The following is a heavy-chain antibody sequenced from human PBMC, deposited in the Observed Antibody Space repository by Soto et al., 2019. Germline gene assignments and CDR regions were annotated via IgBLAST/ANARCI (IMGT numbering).Heavy chain of an antibody. Sequence: QVQVKESGPGLVKPSETLSLTCTVSGGSITDYSWSWIRQSAGKGLEWLGRISINGNSHYHPSLRSRVTMSIEASKNQFSLNLRSVTAADTAVYYCARESGDNWTYVVDWGQGTLVPVSS. CDR3: ARESGDNWTYVVD. CDR2: ISINGNS. CDR1: GGSITDYS. D-gene: IGHD1-7*01. J-gene: IGHJ4*02. V-gene: IGHV4-4*07.